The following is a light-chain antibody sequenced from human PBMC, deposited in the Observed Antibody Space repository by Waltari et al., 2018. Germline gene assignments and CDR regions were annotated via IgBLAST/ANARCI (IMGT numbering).Light chain of an antibody. Sequence: IQMTQSPSTLSASVGDRVTITCRASPSISNCVAWSQQKLGKAPKLLIYKASTLERGVPSRFSGSGSGTEFTLTISSLQPDDFATYYCQQYNSYSLLTFGGGTKVEIK. CDR1: PSISNC. CDR2: KAS. J-gene: IGKJ4*01. V-gene: IGKV1-5*03. CDR3: QQYNSYSLLT.